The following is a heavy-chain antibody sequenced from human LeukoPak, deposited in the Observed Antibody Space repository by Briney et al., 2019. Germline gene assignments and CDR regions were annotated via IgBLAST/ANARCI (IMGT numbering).Heavy chain of an antibody. J-gene: IGHJ4*02. CDR1: GFTFSSYS. CDR3: ARERGSIVATTKPIDY. CDR2: ISSSSSTI. V-gene: IGHV3-48*04. D-gene: IGHD5-12*01. Sequence: GGSQRLPCAASGFTFSSYSMNWVRQAPGKGLEWVSYISSSSSTIYYADSVKGRFTISRDNAKNSLYLQMNSLRAEDTAVYYCARERGSIVATTKPIDYWGQGTLVTVSS.